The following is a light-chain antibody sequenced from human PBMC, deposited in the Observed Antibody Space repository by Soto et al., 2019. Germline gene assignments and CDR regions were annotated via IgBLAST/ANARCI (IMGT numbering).Light chain of an antibody. V-gene: IGLV2-14*01. CDR3: SSYSSSSTVYV. CDR2: EVT. CDR1: SSDVGYYKY. J-gene: IGLJ1*01. Sequence: QSALTQPGSVSGSPGQSITISCTGTSSDVGYYKYVSWYQQYPGKAPKLMIYEVTNRPSGVSTRFSGSKSGNTASLTISGPQAEDEADYYCSSYSSSSTVYVFGTGTKVTV.